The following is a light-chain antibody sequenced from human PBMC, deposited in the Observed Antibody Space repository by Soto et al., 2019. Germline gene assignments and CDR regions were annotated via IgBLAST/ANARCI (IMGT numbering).Light chain of an antibody. CDR1: NIGSKS. Sequence: SYELTQPPSVSVAPGQTARITCGGKNIGSKSVHWYQQKPSQAPVLVVYDDSDRPSGIPERLSGSNSGNTATLTISRVEAGDEADYYCQVWDSSSEHVVFGGGTKLTVL. CDR3: QVWDSSSEHVV. V-gene: IGLV3-21*02. J-gene: IGLJ2*01. CDR2: DDS.